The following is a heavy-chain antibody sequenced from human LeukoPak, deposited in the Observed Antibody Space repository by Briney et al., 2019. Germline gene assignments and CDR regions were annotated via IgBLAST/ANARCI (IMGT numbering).Heavy chain of an antibody. CDR2: IHHTGTP. CDR3: MRHASGEPPRY. D-gene: IGHD7-27*01. V-gene: IGHV4-34*01. Sequence: NTSETLSLTCAVYGVSFSGYYWSWIRQPPGKGLEWIASIHHTGTPYYNPSLKSRVTISVDTSKNQFSLQFSSVIAADTAVYYCMRHASGEPPRYWGQGTLVTASS. J-gene: IGHJ4*02. CDR1: GVSFSGYY.